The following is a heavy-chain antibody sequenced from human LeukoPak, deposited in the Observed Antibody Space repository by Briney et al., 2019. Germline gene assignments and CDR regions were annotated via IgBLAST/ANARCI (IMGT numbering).Heavy chain of an antibody. CDR2: ISYDGSNK. D-gene: IGHD6-19*01. V-gene: IGHV3-30*04. CDR1: GFTFSSYA. J-gene: IGHJ4*02. CDR3: AKSIAVAGFAGGRTFDY. Sequence: PGGSLRLSCAASGFTFSSYAMHWVRQAPGKGLEWVAVISYDGSNKYYADSVKGRFTISRDNSKNTLYLQMNSLSPEDTAVYYCAKSIAVAGFAGGRTFDYWGQGTLVTVSS.